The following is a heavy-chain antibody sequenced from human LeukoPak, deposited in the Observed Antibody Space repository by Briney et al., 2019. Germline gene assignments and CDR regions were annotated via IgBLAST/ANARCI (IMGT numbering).Heavy chain of an antibody. Sequence: ASVKVPCKASGGTFSSYAISWVRQAPGQGLEWMGRIIPILGIANYAQKFQGRVTITADKSTSTAYMELSSLRSEDTAVYYCAGEGVIFDRDYYGMDVWGQGTTVTVSS. CDR3: AGEGVIFDRDYYGMDV. CDR1: GGTFSSYA. J-gene: IGHJ6*02. V-gene: IGHV1-69*04. D-gene: IGHD3-10*01. CDR2: IIPILGIA.